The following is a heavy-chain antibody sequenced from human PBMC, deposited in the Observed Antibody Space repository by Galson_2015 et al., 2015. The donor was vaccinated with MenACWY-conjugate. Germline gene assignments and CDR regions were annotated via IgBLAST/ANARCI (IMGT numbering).Heavy chain of an antibody. CDR2: ISTFNGNT. V-gene: IGHV1-18*04. Sequence: SCKASGYTFTSYGITWVRQAPGQGLEWLGWISTFNGNTKYAQKLQDRVTMTTDTSTNTAYMELGSLRYDDTAVYYCAREDKGRSGWYFDLWGRGTPVTVSS. CDR1: GYTFTSYG. J-gene: IGHJ2*01. CDR3: AREDKGRSGWYFDL.